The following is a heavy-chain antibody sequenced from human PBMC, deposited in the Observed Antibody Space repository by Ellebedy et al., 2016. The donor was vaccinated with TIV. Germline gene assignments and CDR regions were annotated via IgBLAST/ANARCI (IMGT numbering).Heavy chain of an antibody. CDR1: GGSISSSNW. CDR2: IYHSGST. D-gene: IGHD2-2*01. J-gene: IGHJ3*02. V-gene: IGHV4-4*02. Sequence: GSLRLXXAVSGGSISSSNWWSWVRQPPGKGLEWIGEIYHSGSTNYNPSLKSRVTISVDKSKNQFSLKLSSVTAADTAVYYCARATDIVVVPAGAFDIWGQGTMVTVSS. CDR3: ARATDIVVVPAGAFDI.